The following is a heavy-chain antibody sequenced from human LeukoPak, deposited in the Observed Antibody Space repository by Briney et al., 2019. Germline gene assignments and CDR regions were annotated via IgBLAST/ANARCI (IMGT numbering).Heavy chain of an antibody. Sequence: GGSLRLSCVASGFTFSSYSMNWVRQAPGKGLEWVSSISRSSSYINYADSLKGRFTISRDNAKNSVYLQMNSLRAEETAVYYCARVYQGVAIFDGIDYWGQGTLVTVSS. CDR2: ISRSSSYI. J-gene: IGHJ4*02. CDR3: ARVYQGVAIFDGIDY. D-gene: IGHD3-3*01. CDR1: GFTFSSYS. V-gene: IGHV3-21*01.